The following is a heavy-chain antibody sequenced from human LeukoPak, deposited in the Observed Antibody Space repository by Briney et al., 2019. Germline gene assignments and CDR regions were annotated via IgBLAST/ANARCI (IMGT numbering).Heavy chain of an antibody. V-gene: IGHV3-7*01. D-gene: IGHD3-22*01. J-gene: IGHJ3*02. CDR1: GFTFSSYW. Sequence: GGSLRLSCAASGFTFSSYWMSWVRQAPGKGLEWVANIKQDGSEKYYVDSVKGRFTISRDNAKSSLYLQMNSLRAEDTAVYYCARETSGYYLRAFDIWGQGTMVTVSS. CDR3: ARETSGYYLRAFDI. CDR2: IKQDGSEK.